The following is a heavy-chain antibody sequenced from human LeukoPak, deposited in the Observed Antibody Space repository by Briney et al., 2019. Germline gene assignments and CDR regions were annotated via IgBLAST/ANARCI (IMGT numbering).Heavy chain of an antibody. CDR1: GYSISSGYY. CDR2: IYHSGST. D-gene: IGHD5-18*01. V-gene: IGHV4-38-2*02. CDR3: ARGIQLWFYYFDY. J-gene: IGHJ4*02. Sequence: SETLSLTCTVSGYSISSGYYWGWIRQPPGKGLEWIGSIYHSGSTYYNPSLKSRVTISVDTSKNQFSLKLSSVTAADTAVYYCARGIQLWFYYFDYWGQGTLVTVSS.